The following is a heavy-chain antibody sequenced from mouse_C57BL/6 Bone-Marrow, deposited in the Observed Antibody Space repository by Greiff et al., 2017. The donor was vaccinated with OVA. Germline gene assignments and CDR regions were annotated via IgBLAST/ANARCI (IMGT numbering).Heavy chain of an antibody. V-gene: IGHV2-2*01. CDR2: IWRGGGT. D-gene: IGHD1-1*01. CDR3: ARRSGSSYWYFDV. J-gene: IGHJ1*03. Sequence: QVQLQQSGPGLVQPSQCLSITCTASGFSLTSYGVHWVRQSPGKGLEWLGVIWRGGGTDYNAAFISSLSTSKDNSKSQVFFKMIRLQADDAAIYYGARRSGSSYWYFDVWGTGTTVTVSS. CDR1: GFSLTSYG.